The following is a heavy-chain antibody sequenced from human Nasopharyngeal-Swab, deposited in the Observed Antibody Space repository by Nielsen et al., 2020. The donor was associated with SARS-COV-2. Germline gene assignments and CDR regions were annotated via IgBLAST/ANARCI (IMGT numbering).Heavy chain of an antibody. CDR2: ISSSGIHI. CDR3: ARERPLVVVVSGTPYYYYALDV. D-gene: IGHD2-21*01. CDR1: GFTFNLYS. Sequence: GGSLRLSCAASGFTFNLYSMNWVRQAPGKGLEWVASISSSGIHIYYVDSVKGRFTISRDNAKNALYLQMNSLRAEDTAVYYCARERPLVVVVSGTPYYYYALDVWGQGTTVTVSS. J-gene: IGHJ6*02. V-gene: IGHV3-21*01.